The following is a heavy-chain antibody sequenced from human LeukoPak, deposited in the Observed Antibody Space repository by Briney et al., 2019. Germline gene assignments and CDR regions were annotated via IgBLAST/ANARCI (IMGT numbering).Heavy chain of an antibody. D-gene: IGHD6-19*01. Sequence: PGGSPRLSCAASGFTFSSYGMNWVRQAPGKGQEWVSYISPSSSTIYYADSGKGRFTISRDNAKNSLYMQMNSLRVKDTAVYYCAREHTPFGSGCTAAYWGQGTLVTVSS. CDR2: ISPSSSTI. CDR1: GFTFSSYG. CDR3: AREHTPFGSGCTAAY. V-gene: IGHV3-48*01. J-gene: IGHJ4*02.